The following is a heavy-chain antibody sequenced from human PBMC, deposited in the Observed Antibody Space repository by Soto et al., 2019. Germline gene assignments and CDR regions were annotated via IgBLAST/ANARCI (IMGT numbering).Heavy chain of an antibody. D-gene: IGHD2-15*01. CDR1: RGAFGCYA. Sequence: GTSVELTWKEPRGAFGCYALWSVRQPPGQGLEWMGGIIPIFGTANYAQKFQGRVTITADESTSTAYMELSSLRSEDTAVYYCARASGSYDAFDIRGQGTMVTVPS. J-gene: IGHJ3*02. CDR2: IIPIFGTA. CDR3: ARASGSYDAFDI. V-gene: IGHV1-69*01.